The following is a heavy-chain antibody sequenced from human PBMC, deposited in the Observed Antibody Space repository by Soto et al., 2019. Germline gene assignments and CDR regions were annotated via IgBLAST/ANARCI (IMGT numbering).Heavy chain of an antibody. CDR1: GYTFTAYY. V-gene: IGHV1-2*02. Sequence: QVQLVQSGAEMKKPGASVKVSCEASGYTFTAYYIHWVRQAPGQGLEWMGWINPNGGGTKYAQKFQGRVTMTRDTSINTAYMGLSRMTPDETAVYYWERAVHTMIRGVRFRVDRWGQGTLVSVSS. CDR3: ERAVHTMIRGVRFRVDR. CDR2: INPNGGGT. J-gene: IGHJ4*02. D-gene: IGHD3-10*01.